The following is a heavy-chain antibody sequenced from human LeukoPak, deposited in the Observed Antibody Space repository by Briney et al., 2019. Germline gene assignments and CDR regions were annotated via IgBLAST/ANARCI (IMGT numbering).Heavy chain of an antibody. CDR2: ISAYNGNT. D-gene: IGHD6-13*01. Sequence: GASVKVSCKASGYTFTSYGISWVRQAPGQGLEWMGWISAYNGNTNYAQKLQGRVIMTTDTSTTTAYMELRSLRSDDTAVYYCARSAESSSWVEFDYWGQGTLVTVSS. V-gene: IGHV1-18*01. CDR3: ARSAESSSWVEFDY. CDR1: GYTFTSYG. J-gene: IGHJ4*02.